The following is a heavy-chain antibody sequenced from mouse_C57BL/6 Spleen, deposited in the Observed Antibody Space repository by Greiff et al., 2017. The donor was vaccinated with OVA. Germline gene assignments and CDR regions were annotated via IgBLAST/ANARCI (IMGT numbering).Heavy chain of an antibody. Sequence: QVQLQQPGAELVKPGASVKLSCKASGYTFTSYWMQWVKQRPGQGLEWIGEIAPSDSYTNYNQKFKGKATLTVDTSSSTAYMQLSSLTSEDSAVYYCAREGKTGTDYFDYWGQGTTLTVSS. CDR2: IAPSDSYT. CDR1: GYTFTSYW. V-gene: IGHV1-50*01. D-gene: IGHD4-1*01. J-gene: IGHJ2*01. CDR3: AREGKTGTDYFDY.